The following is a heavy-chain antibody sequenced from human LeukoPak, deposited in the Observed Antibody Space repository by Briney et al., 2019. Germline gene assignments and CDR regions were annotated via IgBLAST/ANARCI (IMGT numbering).Heavy chain of an antibody. CDR3: ADGGLWLPTRSV. J-gene: IGHJ4*02. Sequence: GGSLRLSCAASGFTFSSSAMSWVRQAPGKGLEWVSAISGSGGSTYYADSVKGRFTISRDNSKNTLYLQMNSLRAEDTAVYYCADGGLWLPTRSVWGQGTLVTVSS. CDR2: ISGSGGST. D-gene: IGHD5-18*01. CDR1: GFTFSSSA. V-gene: IGHV3-23*01.